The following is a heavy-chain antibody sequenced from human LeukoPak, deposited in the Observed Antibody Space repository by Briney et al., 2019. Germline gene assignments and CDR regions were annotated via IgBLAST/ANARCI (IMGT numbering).Heavy chain of an antibody. CDR2: ISGSGGST. V-gene: IGHV3-23*01. J-gene: IGHJ4*02. D-gene: IGHD3-3*01. Sequence: PGGSLRLSCAASGFTFSSYAMSWVRQAPGKGLEWVSAISGSGGSTYYADSVKGRFTISRDNSKNTLYLQMNSLRAEDTAVYYCARTRDYDFWSDPLFDYWGQGTLVTVSS. CDR1: GFTFSSYA. CDR3: ARTRDYDFWSDPLFDY.